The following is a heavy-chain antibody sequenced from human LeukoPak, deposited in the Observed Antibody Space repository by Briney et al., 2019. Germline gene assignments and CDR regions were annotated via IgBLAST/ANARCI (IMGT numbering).Heavy chain of an antibody. D-gene: IGHD3-22*01. CDR3: ARGPDYYDSSGYLGHAFDI. CDR2: IYPGDSDT. V-gene: IGHV5-51*01. CDR1: GYSFTSYW. J-gene: IGHJ3*02. Sequence: GESLKISCKGSGYSFTSYWIGWVRQMPGKGLEWMGIIYPGDSDTRYSPSFQGQVTISADKSISTAYLQWSSLKASDTAMYYCARGPDYYDSSGYLGHAFDIWGQGTMVTVSS.